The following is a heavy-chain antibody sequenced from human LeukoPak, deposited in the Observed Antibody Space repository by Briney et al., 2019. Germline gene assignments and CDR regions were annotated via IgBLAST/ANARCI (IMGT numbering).Heavy chain of an antibody. Sequence: GGSLRLSCAVSGFTFSNYWMSWVRQAPGKGLEWVANIKPDGSEKYYVDSVKGRFTISRDNAKNSLYLQINSLRDEDTAVYYCARESSGCYSTGYWGQGTLVTVSS. CDR1: GFTFSNYW. J-gene: IGHJ4*02. V-gene: IGHV3-7*01. CDR2: IKPDGSEK. D-gene: IGHD3-22*01. CDR3: ARESSGCYSTGY.